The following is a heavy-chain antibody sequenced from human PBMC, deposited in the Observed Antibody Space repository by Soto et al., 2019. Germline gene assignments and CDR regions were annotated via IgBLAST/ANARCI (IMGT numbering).Heavy chain of an antibody. CDR1: GFTFSSYW. D-gene: IGHD3-10*01. CDR3: VRSSGWTGDY. J-gene: IGHJ4*02. V-gene: IGHV3-7*04. CDR2: IKEDGSEI. Sequence: EVQLVESGGGLVQPGGSLRLSCVASGFTFSSYWMCWVRQVPGKGLEWVANIKEDGSEIHSVDSVKGRFTITRDNAKNSLYLQISSRRGEDTAVYHCVRSSGWTGDYWGQGILVTVSS.